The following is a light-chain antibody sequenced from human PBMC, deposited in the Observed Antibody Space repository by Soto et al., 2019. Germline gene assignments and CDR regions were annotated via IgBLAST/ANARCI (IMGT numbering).Light chain of an antibody. J-gene: IGKJ1*01. V-gene: IGKV3-20*01. CDR3: QQYGSSPSWT. CDR2: DAS. CDR1: QSVSSSQ. Sequence: EIVLTQSPGTLSVSPGERATLSCRAIQSVSSSQLAWYQHKPGQAPRLLIFDASRRATGIPDRFSGSGSGTDFTLTISRLEPEDFGVYFCQQYGSSPSWTFGQGTKVDIK.